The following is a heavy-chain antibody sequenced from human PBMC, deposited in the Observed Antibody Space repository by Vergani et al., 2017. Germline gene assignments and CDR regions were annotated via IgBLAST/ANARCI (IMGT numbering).Heavy chain of an antibody. CDR1: GGTFSSNA. CDR2: IIPIFGTA. D-gene: IGHD2-2*02. V-gene: IGHV1-69*01. J-gene: IGHJ4*02. CDR3: ARXGCSSTSCYMTPDY. Sequence: QLQLVQSGAEVKKPGSSVKASCKAPGGTFSSNAISWVRQPPGQGLEWMGGIIPIFGTANYAQKFQGRVTITADESTSTAYMELSSLRSEDTAVYYWARXGCSSTSCYMTPDYWGQGTLVTVSS.